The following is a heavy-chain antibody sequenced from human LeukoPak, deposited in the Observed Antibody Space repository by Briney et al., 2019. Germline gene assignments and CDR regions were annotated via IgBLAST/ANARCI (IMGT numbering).Heavy chain of an antibody. D-gene: IGHD3-22*01. CDR3: ASGAYEDHDY. CDR2: ISSASNTI. Sequence: PGGSLRLSCAASGFTFSSYSMNWVRQAPGKGLEWVSYISSASNTIYYADSVKGRFTVSRDNAKNSLYLQMNSLRAEDTAVYYCASGAYEDHDYWGQGTLVTVSS. J-gene: IGHJ4*02. CDR1: GFTFSSYS. V-gene: IGHV3-48*01.